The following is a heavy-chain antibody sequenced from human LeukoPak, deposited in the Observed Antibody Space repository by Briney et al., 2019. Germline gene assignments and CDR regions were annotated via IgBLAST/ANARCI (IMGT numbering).Heavy chain of an antibody. J-gene: IGHJ4*02. CDR3: AKNGGGDSYGFYFDY. D-gene: IGHD5-18*01. CDR1: GFTFSNYA. CDR2: ISYDGSNK. V-gene: IGHV3-30*18. Sequence: PGGSLRLSCAASGFTFSNYAMSWVHQAPGKGLEWVAVISYDGSNKYYADSVKGRFTISRDNSKNTLYLQMNSLRAEDTAVYYCAKNGGGDSYGFYFDYWGQGTLVTVSS.